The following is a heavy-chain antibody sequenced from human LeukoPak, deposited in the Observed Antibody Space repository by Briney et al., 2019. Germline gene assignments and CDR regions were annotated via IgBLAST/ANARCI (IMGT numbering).Heavy chain of an antibody. CDR1: GGSFSGYY. CDR2: INHSGST. Sequence: PSETLSLTCAVYGGSFSGYYWSWISQPPGKGLEWIGEINHSGSTNYNPSLKSRVTISVDTSKNQFSLKLSSVTAADTAVYYCARVGTTQRRYYDSSGYYFNSETDAFDIWGQGTMVTVSS. D-gene: IGHD3-22*01. CDR3: ARVGTTQRRYYDSSGYYFNSETDAFDI. V-gene: IGHV4-34*01. J-gene: IGHJ3*02.